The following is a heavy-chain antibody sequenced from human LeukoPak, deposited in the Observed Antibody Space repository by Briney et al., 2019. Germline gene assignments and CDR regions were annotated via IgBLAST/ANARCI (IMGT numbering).Heavy chain of an antibody. Sequence: SQTLSLTCAVYGGSFSGYYWSWIRQPPGKGLEWIGEINHSGSTNYNPSLKSRVTISVDTSKNQFSLKLSSVTAADTAVYYCARAMTYYDFWSGPGRSYYYYGMDVWGQGTTVTVSS. CDR1: GGSFSGYY. J-gene: IGHJ6*02. CDR3: ARAMTYYDFWSGPGRSYYYYGMDV. V-gene: IGHV4-34*01. CDR2: INHSGST. D-gene: IGHD3-3*01.